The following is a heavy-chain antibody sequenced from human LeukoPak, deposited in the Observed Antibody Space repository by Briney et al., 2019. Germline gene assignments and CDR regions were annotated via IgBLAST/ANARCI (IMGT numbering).Heavy chain of an antibody. V-gene: IGHV3-23*01. CDR3: AKSIAVAGNY. CDR1: GFTFSSYA. CDR2: ISGSGGST. J-gene: IGHJ4*02. D-gene: IGHD6-19*01. Sequence: PGGSLRLSCAASGFTFSSYAMSWVRQAPGKGLEWVSAISGSGGSTYYAGSVKGRFTIPRDNSKNTLYLQMNSLRAEDTAVYYCAKSIAVAGNYWGQGTLVTVSS.